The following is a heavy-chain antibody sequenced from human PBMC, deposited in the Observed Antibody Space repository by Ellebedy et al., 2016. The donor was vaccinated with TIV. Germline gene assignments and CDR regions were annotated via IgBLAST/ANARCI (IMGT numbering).Heavy chain of an antibody. D-gene: IGHD2-8*02. CDR1: GFTVSSQY. Sequence: GESLKISCAASGFTVSSQYMSWVRQAPGKGLEWVSVFFSGGNTYYADSMKGRFIISRDNSENTLYLHMNSLRGEDTAVYYCAAMGVRVPDAFDIWGQGTMVTVSS. CDR3: AAMGVRVPDAFDI. CDR2: FFSGGNT. J-gene: IGHJ3*02. V-gene: IGHV3-66*01.